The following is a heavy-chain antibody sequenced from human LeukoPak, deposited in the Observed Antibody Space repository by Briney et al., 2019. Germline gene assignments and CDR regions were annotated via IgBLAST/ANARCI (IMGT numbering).Heavy chain of an antibody. V-gene: IGHV3-7*01. D-gene: IGHD4-17*01. CDR1: GFIFSSYW. Sequence: GGSLRLSCAASGFIFSSYWMSWVRQAPGKGLEWVANIKQDGSEKYYVDSVKGRFTISRDNAKNSLYLQMNSLRAEDTAVYYCASQNDYEDYWGQGTLVTVSS. J-gene: IGHJ4*02. CDR2: IKQDGSEK. CDR3: ASQNDYEDY.